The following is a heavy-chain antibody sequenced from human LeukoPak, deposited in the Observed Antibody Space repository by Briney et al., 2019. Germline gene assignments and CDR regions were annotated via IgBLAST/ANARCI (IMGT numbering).Heavy chain of an antibody. CDR3: ARDRSGYANDAFDF. J-gene: IGHJ3*01. D-gene: IGHD3-3*01. CDR2: ISYDGNNK. Sequence: LGGSLRLSCAASGFTFSSYAMHWVRQAPGKGLEWVAVISYDGNNKYYADSVKGRFTISRDNSKNTMFLQMNSLRAEDTAVYYCARDRSGYANDAFDFWGQGTMVTVSS. CDR1: GFTFSSYA. V-gene: IGHV3-30-3*01.